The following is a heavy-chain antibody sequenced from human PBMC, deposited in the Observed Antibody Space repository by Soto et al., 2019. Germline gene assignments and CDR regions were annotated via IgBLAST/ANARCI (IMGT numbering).Heavy chain of an antibody. J-gene: IGHJ3*02. D-gene: IGHD3-3*01. CDR1: GFTFSSYS. V-gene: IGHV3-48*02. CDR2: ISSSSSTI. Sequence: PGGSLRLSCAASGFTFSSYSMNWVRQAPGKGLEWVSYISSSSSTIYYADSVKGRFTISRDNAKNSLYLQMNSLRDEDTAVYYCARGQKYDFWSGYYDDAFDIWGQGTMVTVS. CDR3: ARGQKYDFWSGYYDDAFDI.